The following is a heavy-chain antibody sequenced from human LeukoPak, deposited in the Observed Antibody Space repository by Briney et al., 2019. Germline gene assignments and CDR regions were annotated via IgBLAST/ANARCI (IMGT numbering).Heavy chain of an antibody. J-gene: IGHJ5*02. D-gene: IGHD2-2*01. Sequence: ASETLSLTCAVYGGSFSGYYWSWIRQPAGKGLEWIGRIYTSVSTNYNPSLKSRVTMSVDTSKNQFSLKLSSVTAADTAVYYCARDRGCSSTSCSSNWFDPWGQGTLVTVSS. CDR1: GGSFSGYY. CDR3: ARDRGCSSTSCSSNWFDP. V-gene: IGHV4-4*07. CDR2: IYTSVST.